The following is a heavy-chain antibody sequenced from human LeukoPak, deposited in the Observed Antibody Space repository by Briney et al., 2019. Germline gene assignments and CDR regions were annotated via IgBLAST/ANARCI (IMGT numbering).Heavy chain of an antibody. CDR2: IYYSGST. V-gene: IGHV4-59*06. CDR3: ASLLAYCGGDCQGFY. CDR1: GDSISNYY. D-gene: IGHD2-21*02. Sequence: SETLSLTCTLSGDSISNYYWSWIRQHPGKGLEWIGYIYYSGSTYYNPSLKSRVTISVDTSKNQFSLKLSSVTAADTAVYYCASLLAYCGGDCQGFYWGQGTLVTVSS. J-gene: IGHJ4*02.